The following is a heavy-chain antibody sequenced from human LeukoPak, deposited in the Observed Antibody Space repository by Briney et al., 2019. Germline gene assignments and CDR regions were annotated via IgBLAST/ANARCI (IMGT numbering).Heavy chain of an antibody. D-gene: IGHD2-15*01. V-gene: IGHV3-23*01. CDR3: AKAPVHCSGGSCYSFYY. Sequence: PGGSLRLSCAASGFTFNNYAMHWVRQAPGKGLEWVSAISGSGGSTYYADSVKGRFTISRDNSKNTLYLQMNSLRAEDTAVYYCAKAPVHCSGGSCYSFYYWGQGTLVTVSS. CDR2: ISGSGGST. CDR1: GFTFNNYA. J-gene: IGHJ4*02.